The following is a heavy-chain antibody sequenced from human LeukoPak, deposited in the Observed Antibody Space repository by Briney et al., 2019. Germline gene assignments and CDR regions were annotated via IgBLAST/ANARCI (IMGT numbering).Heavy chain of an antibody. Sequence: GGSLRLSCAASGFTFSSYGMHWVRQAPGMGLEWVAVISYDGSNKYYADSVKGRFTISRDNSKNTLYLQMNSLRAEDTAVYYCASVAGGAPFDYWGQGTLVTVSS. CDR2: ISYDGSNK. D-gene: IGHD6-19*01. J-gene: IGHJ4*02. CDR3: ASVAGGAPFDY. V-gene: IGHV3-30*03. CDR1: GFTFSSYG.